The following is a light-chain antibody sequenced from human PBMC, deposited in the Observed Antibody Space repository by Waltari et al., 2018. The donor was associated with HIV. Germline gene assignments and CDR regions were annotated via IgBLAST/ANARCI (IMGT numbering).Light chain of an antibody. Sequence: DIVLSQSPDSLAVSLVERATIHCKSSQGVLYNSNHQHYLAWYPQKPGQPPHLLIYWASTREAGVPGRFSGSESGTDFTCTISSLHAEEVAVYYCQQYFTTPWTFGQGTKLEIK. V-gene: IGKV4-1*01. CDR2: WAS. J-gene: IGKJ2*02. CDR3: QQYFTTPWT. CDR1: QGVLYNSNHQHY.